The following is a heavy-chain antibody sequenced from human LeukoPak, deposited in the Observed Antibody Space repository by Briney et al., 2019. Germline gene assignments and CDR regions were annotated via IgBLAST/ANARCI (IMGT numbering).Heavy chain of an antibody. CDR3: ARGGRGYYDSSGYYY. J-gene: IGHJ4*02. V-gene: IGHV1-2*04. Sequence: ASVKVSCKASGYTFTSYAMHWVRQAPGQRLEWMGWINPNSGGTNYAQKFQGWVTMTRDTSISTAYMELSRLRSDDTAVYYCARGGRGYYDSSGYYYWGQGTLVTVSS. D-gene: IGHD3-22*01. CDR1: GYTFTSYA. CDR2: INPNSGGT.